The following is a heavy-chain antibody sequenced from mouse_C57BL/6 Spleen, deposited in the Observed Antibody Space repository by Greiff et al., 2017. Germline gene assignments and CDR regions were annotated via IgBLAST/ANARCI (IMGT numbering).Heavy chain of an antibody. Sequence: VQLKEPVAELVRPGASVKLSCTASGFNIKNTYMHWVKQRPEQGLEWIGRIDPANGNTKYAPKFQGKATLTADTSSNTAYLQPSSLTSEDTAIDYCARSFYYSNQYAMDYWGQGTSVTVSS. CDR2: IDPANGNT. J-gene: IGHJ4*01. D-gene: IGHD2-5*01. CDR3: ARSFYYSNQYAMDY. V-gene: IGHV14-3*01. CDR1: GFNIKNTY.